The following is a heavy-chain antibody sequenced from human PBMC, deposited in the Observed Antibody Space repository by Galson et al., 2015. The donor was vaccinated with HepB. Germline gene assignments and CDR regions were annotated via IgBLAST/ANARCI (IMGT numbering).Heavy chain of an antibody. J-gene: IGHJ3*02. CDR1: GFTFSSYA. CDR3: ARDGPIPAAIESDAFDI. D-gene: IGHD2-2*01. V-gene: IGHV3-7*03. CDR2: IKQDGSEK. Sequence: SLRLSCAASGFTFSSYAMHWVRQAPGKGLEWVANIKQDGSEKYYVDSVKGRFTISRDNAKNSLYLQMNSLRAEDTAVYYCARDGPIPAAIESDAFDIWGQGTMVTVSS.